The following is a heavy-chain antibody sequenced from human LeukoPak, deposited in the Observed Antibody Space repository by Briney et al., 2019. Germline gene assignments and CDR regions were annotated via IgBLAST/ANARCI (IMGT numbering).Heavy chain of an antibody. Sequence: GSLRLSCAASGFTFSSYAMSWVRQAPGKGLEWIGSIYYSGSTYYNASFNSRVTMSVDRSKDQFSLNLTSVTATDTAVYYCARHFYGDYVFDYWGKGTLVTVSS. CDR2: IYYSGST. V-gene: IGHV4-39*01. CDR3: ARHFYGDYVFDY. CDR1: GFTFSSYA. D-gene: IGHD4-17*01. J-gene: IGHJ4*02.